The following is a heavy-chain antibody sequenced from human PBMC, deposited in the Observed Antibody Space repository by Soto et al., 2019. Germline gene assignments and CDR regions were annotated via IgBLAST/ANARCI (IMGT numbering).Heavy chain of an antibody. CDR2: IIPILGIA. CDR1: GGTFSSYT. D-gene: IGHD3-9*01. Sequence: SVKVSCKASGGTFSSYTISWLRQAPGQGLEWMGRIIPILGIANYAQKFQGRVTITADKSTSTAYMELSSLRSEDTAVYYCACGWGNYDILTGPPLLYYYYGMDVWGQGTTITVSS. V-gene: IGHV1-69*02. J-gene: IGHJ6*02. CDR3: ACGWGNYDILTGPPLLYYYYGMDV.